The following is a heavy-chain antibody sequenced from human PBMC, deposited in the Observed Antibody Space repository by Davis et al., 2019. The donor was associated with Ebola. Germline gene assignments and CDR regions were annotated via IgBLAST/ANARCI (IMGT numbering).Heavy chain of an antibody. CDR2: ISWNSGSI. J-gene: IGHJ6*02. Sequence: SLKISCAASGFTFSSYGMHWVRQAPGKGLEWVSGISWNSGSIGYADSVKGRFTISRDNAKNSLYLQMNSLRAEDTAVYYCASSSIAARPGYYYGMDVWGQGTTVTVSS. CDR1: GFTFSSYG. D-gene: IGHD6-6*01. CDR3: ASSSIAARPGYYYGMDV. V-gene: IGHV3-9*01.